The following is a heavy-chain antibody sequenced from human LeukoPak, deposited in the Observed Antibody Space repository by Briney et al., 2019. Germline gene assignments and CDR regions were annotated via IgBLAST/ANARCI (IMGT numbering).Heavy chain of an antibody. V-gene: IGHV4-59*12. CDR2: LYYSGST. CDR3: ARGRAVAGPFDY. D-gene: IGHD6-19*01. CDR1: GGSISSYY. Sequence: PSETLSLTCTVSGGSISSYYWSWIRQPPGKGLEWIGYLYYSGSTNYNPPLKSRVTISVGTSKNQFSLKLSSVTAADTAVYYCARGRAVAGPFDYWGQGTLVTVSS. J-gene: IGHJ4*02.